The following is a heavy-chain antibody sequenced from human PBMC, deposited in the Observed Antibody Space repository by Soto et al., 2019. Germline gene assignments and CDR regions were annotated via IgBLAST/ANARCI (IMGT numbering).Heavy chain of an antibody. CDR3: ASSFYSSSRNYYYYYGMDV. CDR2: IIPVFGTA. CDR1: GGTFSSYA. D-gene: IGHD6-6*01. Sequence: SVKVSCKASGGTFSSYAISWVRQAPGQGLEWMGGIIPVFGTANYAQKLQGRVTITADESTSTAYMELSSLRSEETAVYYCASSFYSSSRNYYYYYGMDVWGQGTTVTVS. J-gene: IGHJ6*02. V-gene: IGHV1-69*13.